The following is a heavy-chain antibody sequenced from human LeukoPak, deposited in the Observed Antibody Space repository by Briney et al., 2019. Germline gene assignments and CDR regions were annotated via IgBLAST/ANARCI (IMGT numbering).Heavy chain of an antibody. J-gene: IGHJ4*02. CDR1: GFTLSDYW. CDR3: ARDGVDAGIYFDC. Sequence: GGSLRLSCAASGFTLSDYWMSWVRQAPGKGLEWVASIKQDGNEKYYVDSVKGRFTISRDNTKNSLYLEMNSLRAEDTAVYYCARDGVDAGIYFDCWGQGTLVTVSS. D-gene: IGHD6-13*01. CDR2: IKQDGNEK. V-gene: IGHV3-7*01.